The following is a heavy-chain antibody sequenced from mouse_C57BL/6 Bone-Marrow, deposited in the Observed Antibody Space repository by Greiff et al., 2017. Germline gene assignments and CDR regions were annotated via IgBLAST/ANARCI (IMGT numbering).Heavy chain of an antibody. J-gene: IGHJ3*01. Sequence: VQLQQSVAELVRPGASVKLSCTASGFNIKNTSMHWVKQRPEQGLEWIGRIDPANGTTKYAPKFQGKATITADTSSNTAYLQLSSLTSEDTAIYYCARNSNYRAWFAYWGQGTLVTVSA. CDR1: GFNIKNTS. D-gene: IGHD2-5*01. V-gene: IGHV14-3*01. CDR3: ARNSNYRAWFAY. CDR2: IDPANGTT.